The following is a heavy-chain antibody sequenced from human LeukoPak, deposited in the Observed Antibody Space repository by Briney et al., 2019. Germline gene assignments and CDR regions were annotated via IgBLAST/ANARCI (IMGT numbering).Heavy chain of an antibody. V-gene: IGHV7-4-1*02. CDR3: ARDVGQWLDRDDAFDI. CDR2: INTNTGNP. Sequence: ASVKVSCKASGYTFTSYAMNWVRQAPGQGLEWMGWINTNTGNPTYAQGFTGRFVFSLDTSVSAAYLQISSLKAEDTAVYYCARDVGQWLDRDDAFDIWGQGTMVTVSS. CDR1: GYTFTSYA. D-gene: IGHD6-19*01. J-gene: IGHJ3*02.